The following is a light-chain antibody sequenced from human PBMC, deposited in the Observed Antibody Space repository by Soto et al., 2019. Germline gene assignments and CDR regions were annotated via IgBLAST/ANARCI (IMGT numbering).Light chain of an antibody. CDR2: RAS. J-gene: IGKJ3*01. Sequence: DIQMPQSPSSLSASVGDRVTITCRASQIINTWLAWYQQKPGKAPKLLIYRASNLVNGVPSRFSGSGSGTEFTLTISSLQPDDFSIYYCQQYETYSGTFGPGTKVDL. CDR3: QQYETYSGT. CDR1: QIINTW. V-gene: IGKV1-5*03.